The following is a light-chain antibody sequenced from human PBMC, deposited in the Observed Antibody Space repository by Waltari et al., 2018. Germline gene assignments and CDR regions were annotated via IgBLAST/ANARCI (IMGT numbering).Light chain of an antibody. CDR1: SSDVGGYNY. Sequence: QSALTQPAPVSGSPGQSITISCTATSSDVGGYNYVSWHQQHPAKAPKLLIFNVSKRPSGVSTRFSVSKSGNTASLTISGLQAEDEAAYYCASYTTSSTYVLFGGGTTLTVL. CDR3: ASYTTSSTYVL. V-gene: IGLV2-14*03. J-gene: IGLJ2*01. CDR2: NVS.